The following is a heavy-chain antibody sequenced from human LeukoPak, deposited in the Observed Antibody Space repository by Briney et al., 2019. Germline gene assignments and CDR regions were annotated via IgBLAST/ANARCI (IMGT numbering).Heavy chain of an antibody. CDR3: ARDTATVTTYSVY. CDR2: ISAGNGNT. Sequence: GASVKVSCKASGYTFTKYGIIWARLAPGQGLEWMGWISAGNGNTNYAQKLQGRVTMTTDTSTSTAYMELRSLRSDDTAVYYCARDTATVTTYSVYWGQGTLVTVSS. D-gene: IGHD4-17*01. J-gene: IGHJ4*02. CDR1: GYTFTKYG. V-gene: IGHV1-18*01.